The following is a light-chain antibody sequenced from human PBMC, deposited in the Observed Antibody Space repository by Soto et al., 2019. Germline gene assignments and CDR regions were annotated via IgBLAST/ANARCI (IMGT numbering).Light chain of an antibody. J-gene: IGLJ1*01. CDR1: SSDVGGYNY. CDR2: EVT. Sequence: QSALTQPASVSGSPGQSITISCTGTSSDVGGYNYVSWYQQHPGKAPKLLIYEVTNRPSGVSHRFSGSKSGNAASLTISGLQAEDEADYYCCSYTNTGTLYVFGTVTKLTVL. V-gene: IGLV2-14*01. CDR3: CSYTNTGTLYV.